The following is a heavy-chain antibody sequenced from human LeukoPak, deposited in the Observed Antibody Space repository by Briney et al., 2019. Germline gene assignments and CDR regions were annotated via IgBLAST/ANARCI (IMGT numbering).Heavy chain of an antibody. J-gene: IGHJ6*03. V-gene: IGHV3-7*01. CDR2: IKQDGSEK. CDR3: ARENGDYGSTGKYYYYYMDV. Sequence: GSLRLSCAASGFTFSSYWMSWVRQAPGKGLEWVANIKQDGSEKYNVDSVKGRFTISRDNAKNSLYLQMNSLRAEDTAVYYCARENGDYGSTGKYYYYYMDVWGKGTTVTVSS. D-gene: IGHD4-17*01. CDR1: GFTFSSYW.